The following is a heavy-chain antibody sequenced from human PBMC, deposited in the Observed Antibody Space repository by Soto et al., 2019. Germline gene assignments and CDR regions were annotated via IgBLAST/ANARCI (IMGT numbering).Heavy chain of an antibody. Sequence: PSETLSLTCFVSGYSITDGGYYWSWIRHHPGKGLEWIGSFYSSGSIIYKPSLRSRVSISGDTSSNQFSMSLTSVTAADTARYYWARMYSSGSGWFHPWGQGTLVTVSS. V-gene: IGHV4-31*03. J-gene: IGHJ5*02. CDR3: ARMYSSGSGWFHP. D-gene: IGHD6-19*01. CDR2: FYSSGSI. CDR1: GYSITDGGYY.